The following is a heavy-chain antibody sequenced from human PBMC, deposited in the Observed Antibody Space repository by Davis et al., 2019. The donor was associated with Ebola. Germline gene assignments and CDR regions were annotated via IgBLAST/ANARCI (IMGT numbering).Heavy chain of an antibody. CDR1: GYSLTDYL. Sequence: ASVKVSCKAPGYSLTDYLVHWVRQAPGQGLEWLGRVILKSGATNYAQKFQGRVTMTRDTSISTVYMELSSLRYDDTADYYCARGHNYAHEYWGQGTLVTVSS. V-gene: IGHV1-2*06. CDR3: ARGHNYAHEY. D-gene: IGHD4-11*01. J-gene: IGHJ4*02. CDR2: VILKSGAT.